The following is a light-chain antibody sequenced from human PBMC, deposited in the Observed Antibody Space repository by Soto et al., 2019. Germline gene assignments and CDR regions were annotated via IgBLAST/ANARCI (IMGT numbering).Light chain of an antibody. CDR3: QQYNNWYT. Sequence: EIVMTQSPATLSVSPGERATISCRASQSVRSTLAWYQQKPGQAPRLLIYGASTRATGIPARFSGSGSGTEFTLTISSLQSEDFAVYYCQQYNNWYTFGQGTKLEIK. V-gene: IGKV3-15*01. CDR1: QSVRST. J-gene: IGKJ2*01. CDR2: GAS.